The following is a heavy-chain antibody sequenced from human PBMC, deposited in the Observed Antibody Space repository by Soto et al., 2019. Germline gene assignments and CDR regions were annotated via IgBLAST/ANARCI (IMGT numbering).Heavy chain of an antibody. CDR3: AGGGVRGVITRTRDYYGMDX. CDR2: TYPGDSDT. Sequence: GESLKISCKGSGYSFTSYWIAWVRQMPGKGLEWMGITYPGDSDTRYSPSFQGQVTISADKSISTAYLQWSSLKASDTAMYYCAGGGVRGVITRTRDYYGMDXWGQGTTVTVSS. V-gene: IGHV5-51*01. CDR1: GYSFTSYW. D-gene: IGHD3-10*01. J-gene: IGHJ6*02.